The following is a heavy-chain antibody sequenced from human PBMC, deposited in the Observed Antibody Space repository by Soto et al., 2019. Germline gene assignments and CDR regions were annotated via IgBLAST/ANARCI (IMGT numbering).Heavy chain of an antibody. V-gene: IGHV4-31*03. CDR3: ARGLYYYDSSGYWPYYFDY. CDR2: IYYSGST. J-gene: IGHJ4*02. CDR1: GGSISSGGYY. D-gene: IGHD3-22*01. Sequence: SETLSLTCTVSGGSISSGGYYWSWIRQHPGKGLEWIGYIYYSGSTYYNPSLKSRVTISVDTSKNQFSLKLSSVTAADTAVYYCARGLYYYDSSGYWPYYFDYWGQGTLVTVSS.